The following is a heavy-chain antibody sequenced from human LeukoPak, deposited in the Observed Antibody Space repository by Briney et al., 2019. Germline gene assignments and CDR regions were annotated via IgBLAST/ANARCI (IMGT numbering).Heavy chain of an antibody. J-gene: IGHJ4*02. V-gene: IGHV4-59*08. Sequence: SETLSLTCTVSGVSITSYYWGWIRQPPGKGLEWIAYIYYSGRTNYNPSLKSRVTISVDTSKNQISLRLSSVTAADTAVYYCARGAYGDYDLFVYWGQGILVTVSS. CDR1: GVSITSYY. CDR3: ARGAYGDYDLFVY. D-gene: IGHD4-17*01. CDR2: IYYSGRT.